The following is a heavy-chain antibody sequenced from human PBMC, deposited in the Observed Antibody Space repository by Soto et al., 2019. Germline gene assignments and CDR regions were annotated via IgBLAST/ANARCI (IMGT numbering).Heavy chain of an antibody. Sequence: QIQVVQSGDEVKQPGASVTVSCKASGYTFTSYGINWVRKAPGHGLEWVGWVSGYNGDTYYAQKFQDRVTMTKDGGTTTAYLELRSLRSDDSAVYYCGRAQYGEFDAYWGQGTRVSV. CDR1: GYTFTSYG. CDR3: GRAQYGEFDAY. J-gene: IGHJ4*02. CDR2: VSGYNGDT. D-gene: IGHD4-17*01. V-gene: IGHV1-18*01.